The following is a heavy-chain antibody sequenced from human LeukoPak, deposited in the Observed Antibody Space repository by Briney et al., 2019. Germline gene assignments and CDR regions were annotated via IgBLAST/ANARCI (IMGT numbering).Heavy chain of an antibody. CDR3: ARDRQLSFDY. D-gene: IGHD6-13*01. V-gene: IGHV3-30*02. J-gene: IGHJ4*02. CDR2: IRYDGSNK. CDR1: GFTFSSYG. Sequence: PGGSLRLSCAASGFTFSSYGMHWVRQAPGKGLEWEAFIRYDGSNKYYADSVKGRFTIPRDNSKNTLYLQMNSLRAEDTAVYYCARDRQLSFDYWGQGTLVTVSS.